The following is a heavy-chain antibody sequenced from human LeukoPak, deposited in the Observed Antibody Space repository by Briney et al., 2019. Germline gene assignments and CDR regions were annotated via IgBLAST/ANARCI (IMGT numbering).Heavy chain of an antibody. Sequence: ASVKVSCKASGYTFTSYYMHWVRQAPGQGLEWMGIMNPSGGSTSYAQKFQGRVTMTRDMSTSTVYMELRSLRSDDTAVYYCARDSANYYDSSGPTPWGQGTLVTVSS. CDR2: MNPSGGST. CDR1: GYTFTSYY. V-gene: IGHV1-46*01. CDR3: ARDSANYYDSSGPTP. J-gene: IGHJ5*02. D-gene: IGHD3-22*01.